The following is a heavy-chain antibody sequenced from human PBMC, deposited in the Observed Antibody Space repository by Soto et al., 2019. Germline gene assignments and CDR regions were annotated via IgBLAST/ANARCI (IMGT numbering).Heavy chain of an antibody. CDR2: ISYDGSNK. CDR1: GFTFSSYG. V-gene: IGHV3-30*18. Sequence: PGGSLRLSCAASGFTFSSYGMHWVRQAPGKGLEWVAVISYDGSNKYYADSVKGRFTISRDNSKNTLYLQMNSLRAEDTAVYYCAKDNRDSGSYYYFDYWGQGXLVTVYS. D-gene: IGHD1-26*01. CDR3: AKDNRDSGSYYYFDY. J-gene: IGHJ4*02.